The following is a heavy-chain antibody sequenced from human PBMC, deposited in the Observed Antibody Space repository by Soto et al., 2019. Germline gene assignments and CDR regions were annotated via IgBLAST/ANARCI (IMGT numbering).Heavy chain of an antibody. CDR3: ARHNEAVAATY. D-gene: IGHD6-19*01. CDR1: GYSFTSYW. Sequence: PGESLKISCKASGYSFTSYWIGWVRQMPGKGLEWMGVIYPGDSDTRYSPSFQGQVTISADKSISTAYLQWSSLKASDTAVYYCARHNEAVAATYSGQGTLVTVSS. J-gene: IGHJ4*02. CDR2: IYPGDSDT. V-gene: IGHV5-51*01.